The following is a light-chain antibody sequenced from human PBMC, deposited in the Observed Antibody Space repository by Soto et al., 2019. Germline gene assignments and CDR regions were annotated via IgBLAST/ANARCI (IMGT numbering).Light chain of an antibody. CDR3: QSYDSSLSGAGV. CDR1: SSNIGAGYD. J-gene: IGLJ3*02. Sequence: QSVLTQPPSVSGAPGQRVTISCTGSSSNIGAGYDVHWYQQLPGTAPKLLIYGNSNRPSGVPDRFSGSKSGTSASLAITGRQAKDEADYYCQSYDSSLSGAGVFGGGTKLTVL. V-gene: IGLV1-40*01. CDR2: GNS.